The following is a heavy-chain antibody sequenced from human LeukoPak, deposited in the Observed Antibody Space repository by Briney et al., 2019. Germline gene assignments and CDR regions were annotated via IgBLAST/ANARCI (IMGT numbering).Heavy chain of an antibody. J-gene: IGHJ3*02. CDR2: LSGSGAST. D-gene: IGHD3-22*01. CDR1: GFTFSSYA. V-gene: IGHV3-23*01. Sequence: GGSLRLSCAASGFTFSSYAMTWVRQAPGQGLEWVSALSGSGASTYYADSVKGRFTISRDNSKNTVYLHMNSLRAEDTAVYYCAKVTMIVLGDAFDIWGQGTMVTVSS. CDR3: AKVTMIVLGDAFDI.